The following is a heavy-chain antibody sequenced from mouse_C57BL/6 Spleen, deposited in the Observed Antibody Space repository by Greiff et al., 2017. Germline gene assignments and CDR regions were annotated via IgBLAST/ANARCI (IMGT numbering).Heavy chain of an antibody. J-gene: IGHJ1*03. V-gene: IGHV1-59*01. CDR2: IDPSDSYT. CDR3: ARNSNYGYFDV. Sequence: QVQLQQPGAELVRPGTSVKLSCKASGYTFTSYWMHWVKQRPGQGLEWIGVIDPSDSYTNYNQKFKGKATLTVDTSSSTAYMQLSSLTSEDSAVYYCARNSNYGYFDVWGTGTTVTVSS. CDR1: GYTFTSYW. D-gene: IGHD2-5*01.